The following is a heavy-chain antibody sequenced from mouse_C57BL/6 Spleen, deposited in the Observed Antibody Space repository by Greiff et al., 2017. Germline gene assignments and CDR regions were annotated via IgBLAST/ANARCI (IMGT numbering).Heavy chain of an antibody. D-gene: IGHD1-1*01. J-gene: IGHJ1*03. CDR2: IHPNSGST. CDR3: ARPDYYGSSPHWYFDV. CDR1: GYTFTSYW. Sequence: QVQLKQPGAELVKPGASVKLSCKASGYTFTSYWMHWVKQRPGQGLEWIGMIHPNSGSTNYNEKFKSKATLTVDKSSSTAYMQLSSLTSEDSAVYYCARPDYYGSSPHWYFDVWGTGTTVTVSS. V-gene: IGHV1-64*01.